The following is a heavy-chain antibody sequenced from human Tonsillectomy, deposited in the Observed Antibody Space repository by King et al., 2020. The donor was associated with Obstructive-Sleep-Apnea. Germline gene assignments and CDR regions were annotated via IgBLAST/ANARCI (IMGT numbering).Heavy chain of an antibody. J-gene: IGHJ6*02. CDR3: AREYYDILTGSSYYYYGMDV. V-gene: IGHV3-30-3*01. D-gene: IGHD3-9*01. CDR1: GFTFSGYA. CDR2: ISDDGSNK. Sequence: VQLVESGGGVVQPGRSLRLSCAASGFTFSGYAMHWVRQAPGKGLEWVAVISDDGSNKYYADSVKGRFTISRDNFQNTLYLQMSSLRAEDTAVYYCAREYYDILTGSSYYYYGMDVWGQGTTVTVSS.